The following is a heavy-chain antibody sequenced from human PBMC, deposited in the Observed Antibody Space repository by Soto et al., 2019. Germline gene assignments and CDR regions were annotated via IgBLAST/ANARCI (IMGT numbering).Heavy chain of an antibody. J-gene: IGHJ3*02. D-gene: IGHD1-26*01. CDR2: ILVGGST. CDR1: GFICSSYD. CDR3: AKATATSGGAFEI. Sequence: GGSLRLSCAVSGFICSSYDMSWVRQAPGKGLEWVSTILVGGSTHYEDSVKGRFTISRDTSKNTVYLQMSSLTAGDTAFYYCAKATATSGGAFEIYGQGTMVTVS. V-gene: IGHV3-23*01.